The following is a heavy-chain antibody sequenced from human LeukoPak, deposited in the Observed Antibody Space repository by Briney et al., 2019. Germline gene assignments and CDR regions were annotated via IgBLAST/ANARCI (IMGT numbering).Heavy chain of an antibody. CDR1: GFTVSSNY. V-gene: IGHV3-66*01. CDR2: IYSGGST. D-gene: IGHD5-18*01. CDR3: ARASAMVMAYYFDY. Sequence: GGSLRLSCAASGFTVSSNYMSWVRQAPGKGLEWVSVIYSGGSTYYADSVKGRFTISRDNSKNTLYLQMNSLRAGDTAVYYCARASAMVMAYYFDYWGQGTLVTVSS. J-gene: IGHJ4*02.